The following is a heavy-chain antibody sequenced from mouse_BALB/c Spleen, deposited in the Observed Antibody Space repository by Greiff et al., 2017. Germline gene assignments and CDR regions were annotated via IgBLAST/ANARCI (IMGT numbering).Heavy chain of an antibody. J-gene: IGHJ4*01. V-gene: IGHV5-17*02. CDR1: GFTFSSFG. CDR2: ISSGSSTL. CDR3: ARNDYYAMDY. Sequence: EVQLQESGGGLVQPGGSRKLSCAASGFTFSSFGMHWVRQAPEKGLEWVAYISSGSSTLYYADTVKGPFTISRDNPKNTLFLQMTSLRSEDTAMYYCARNDYYAMDYWGQGTSVTVSS.